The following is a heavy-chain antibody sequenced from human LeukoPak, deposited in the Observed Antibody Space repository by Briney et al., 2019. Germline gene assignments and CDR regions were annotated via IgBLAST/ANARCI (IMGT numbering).Heavy chain of an antibody. V-gene: IGHV3-48*04. CDR3: ARDSPRATGPSDY. CDR2: ISSSGRTI. D-gene: IGHD5-12*01. J-gene: IGHJ4*02. CDR1: GFTFSSYS. Sequence: GGSLRLSCAASGFTFSSYSMNWVRQAPGKGLEWVSYISSSGRTIYYADSVKGRFTISRDNAKNSLNLQMNSLRAEDTAVYYCARDSPRATGPSDYWGQGTLVTVSS.